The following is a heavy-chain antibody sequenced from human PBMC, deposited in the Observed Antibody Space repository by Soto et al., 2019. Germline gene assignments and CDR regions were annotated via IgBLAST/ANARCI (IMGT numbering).Heavy chain of an antibody. V-gene: IGHV3-9*01. D-gene: IGHD3-3*01. CDR2: ISWNSGSI. J-gene: IGHJ3*01. CDR3: AKATYYDFSSGPLGALRL. Sequence: SLRLTLAASGFTFDDYSMHWVRQAPGKGLEWVSVISWNSGSIGYADSVKGRFTISRDNAKNSLYLQMNSLRAEDTALYYCAKATYYDFSSGPLGALRLWGQGTMVTV. CDR1: GFTFDDYS.